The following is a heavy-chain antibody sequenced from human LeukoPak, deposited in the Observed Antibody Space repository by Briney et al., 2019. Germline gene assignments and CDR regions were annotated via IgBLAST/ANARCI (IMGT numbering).Heavy chain of an antibody. CDR2: IRYDGSNK. V-gene: IGHV3-30*02. Sequence: GGSLRLSCAASGFTFSSYVRHWVRQAPGKGQEWVAFIRYDGSNKYYADSVKGRFTISRDNSKNTLYLQMNSLRAEDTAVYYCARVGHREAKYWGQGTLVTVSS. CDR3: ARVGHREAKY. CDR1: GFTFSSYV. J-gene: IGHJ4*02. D-gene: IGHD1-26*01.